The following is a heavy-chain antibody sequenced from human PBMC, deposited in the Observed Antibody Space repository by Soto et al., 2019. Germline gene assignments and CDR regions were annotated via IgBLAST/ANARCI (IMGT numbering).Heavy chain of an antibody. V-gene: IGHV3-23*01. CDR2: ISGSGGST. CDR3: AKELAGGYYYYAMDL. Sequence: PGGSLRLSCAASVFTFSSYAMSWVRQAPGKGLEWVSAISGSGGSTYYADSVKGRFTISRYKSKHTLYLQMNSLSAEDTSVYYCAKELAGGYYYYAMDLWGQGTPVTGAS. CDR1: VFTFSSYA. J-gene: IGHJ6*02.